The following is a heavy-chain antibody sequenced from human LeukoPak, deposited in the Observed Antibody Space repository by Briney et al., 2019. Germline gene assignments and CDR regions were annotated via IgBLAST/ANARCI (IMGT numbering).Heavy chain of an antibody. CDR2: IYTGGST. V-gene: IGHV4-4*07. J-gene: IGHJ5*02. CDR3: ARALSSGYYLNWFDP. CDR1: GGSISSYY. D-gene: IGHD3-22*01. Sequence: SETLSLTCTVSGGSISSYYWSWIRQPAGKGLEWIGRIYTGGSTNYNPSLKSRVTMSVDTSKNQFSPKLSSVTAADTAVYYCARALSSGYYLNWFDPWGQGTLVTVSS.